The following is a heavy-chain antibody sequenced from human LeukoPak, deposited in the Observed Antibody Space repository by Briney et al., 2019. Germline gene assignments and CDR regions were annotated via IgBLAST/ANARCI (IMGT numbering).Heavy chain of an antibody. CDR1: GFTFSSYA. CDR2: ISYDGSNK. Sequence: GGSLRLSCAASGFTFSSYAMHWVRQAPGKGLEWVAVISYDGSNKYYADSVKGRFTISRDNSKNTLYLQMNSLRAEDTAVYYCARVLGYGDYGPPYYYYGMDVWGQGTTVTVSS. J-gene: IGHJ6*02. V-gene: IGHV3-30-3*01. CDR3: ARVLGYGDYGPPYYYYGMDV. D-gene: IGHD4-17*01.